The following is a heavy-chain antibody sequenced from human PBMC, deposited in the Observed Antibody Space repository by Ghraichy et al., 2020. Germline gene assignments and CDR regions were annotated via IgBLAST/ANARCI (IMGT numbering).Heavy chain of an antibody. CDR2: IYYSGST. CDR3: ARRYCSSTSCPGGFDY. D-gene: IGHD2-2*01. CDR1: GGSISSGGYS. Sequence: SETLSLTCAVSGGSISSGGYSWSWIRQPPGKGLEWIGYIYYSGSTYYNPSLKSRVTISVDTSKNQFSLKLSSVTAADTAVYYCARRYCSSTSCPGGFDYWGQGTLVTVSS. J-gene: IGHJ4*02. V-gene: IGHV4-30-4*07.